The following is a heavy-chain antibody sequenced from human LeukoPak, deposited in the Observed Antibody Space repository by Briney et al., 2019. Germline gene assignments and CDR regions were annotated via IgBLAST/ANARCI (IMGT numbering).Heavy chain of an antibody. D-gene: IGHD3-22*01. CDR2: IDPSDSYT. CDR3: ARPDYYDSSGYYYDY. CDR1: GYSFTSYW. J-gene: IGHJ4*02. Sequence: GESLKISCKGSGYSFTSYWISWVRQMPGKGLEWMGRIDPSDSYTNYSPSFQGHVTISADESISTAYLQWSSLKASDTAMYYCARPDYYDSSGYYYDYWGQGTLVTVSS. V-gene: IGHV5-10-1*01.